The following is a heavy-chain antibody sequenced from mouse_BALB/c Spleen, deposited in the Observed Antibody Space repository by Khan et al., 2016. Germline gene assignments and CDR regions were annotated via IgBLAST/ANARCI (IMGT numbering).Heavy chain of an antibody. J-gene: IGHJ3*01. CDR2: IWAGGST. CDR3: ARLEYGND. V-gene: IGHV2-9*02. D-gene: IGHD2-10*02. Sequence: QMQLEESGPGLVAPSQSLSITCTVSGFSLTSYGVHWVRQPPGKGLEWLGVIWAGGSTNYNSALMSRLSISKDNSTSQVFLKMNSLQTDDTAMYYCARLEYGNDWGQGTLVTVSA. CDR1: GFSLTSYG.